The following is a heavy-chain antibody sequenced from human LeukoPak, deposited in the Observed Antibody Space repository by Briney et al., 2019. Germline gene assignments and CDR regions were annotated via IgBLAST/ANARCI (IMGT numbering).Heavy chain of an antibody. CDR2: IYYSGST. CDR3: ASSSSWYGAAYPFDY. D-gene: IGHD6-13*01. V-gene: IGHV4-59*12. CDR1: GGSISSYY. J-gene: IGHJ4*02. Sequence: SETLSLTCTVSGGSISSYYWSWLRQPPGKGLVWLGYIYYSGSTNYNPSLKSRVTISVDTSKNQFSLKLSSVTAADTAVYYCASSSSWYGAAYPFDYWGQGTLVTVSS.